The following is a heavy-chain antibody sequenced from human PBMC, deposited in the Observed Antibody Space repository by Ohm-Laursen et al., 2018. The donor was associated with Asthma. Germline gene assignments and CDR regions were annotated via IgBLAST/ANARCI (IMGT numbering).Heavy chain of an antibody. CDR3: ARDVQYCTCTNCFKYNNLNNWFDP. CDR2: ISYDGSNR. D-gene: IGHD2-2*01. Sequence: SLRLSCTASGFSFSNYGMHWVRQAPGKGLEWVAVISYDGSNRFYVDSVKGRFTISRDDSENTVYLQMNSLRAEDTALYYCARDVQYCTCTNCFKYNNLNNWFDPWGQGTLVTVSS. V-gene: IGHV3-30*03. CDR1: GFSFSNYG. J-gene: IGHJ5*02.